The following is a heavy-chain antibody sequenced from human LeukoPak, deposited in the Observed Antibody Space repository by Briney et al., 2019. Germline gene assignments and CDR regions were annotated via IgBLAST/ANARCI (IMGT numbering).Heavy chain of an antibody. V-gene: IGHV3-20*04. CDR2: INWNGGST. Sequence: GGSLRLSSAASGFTFDDYGMSWVRQAPGKGLEWVSGINWNGGSTGYADSVKGRFTISRDNAKSTVYLQMNSLRAEDTALYYCARDYCGGDCYPFDYWGQGTLVTVSS. J-gene: IGHJ4*02. CDR3: ARDYCGGDCYPFDY. D-gene: IGHD2-21*02. CDR1: GFTFDDYG.